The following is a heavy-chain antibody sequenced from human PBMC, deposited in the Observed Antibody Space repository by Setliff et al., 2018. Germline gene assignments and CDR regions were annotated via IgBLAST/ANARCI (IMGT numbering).Heavy chain of an antibody. CDR3: ARDSYSSSWPDY. J-gene: IGHJ4*02. CDR1: GFTFSDYS. D-gene: IGHD6-13*01. V-gene: IGHV3-21*01. CDR2: ITSTL. Sequence: GGSLRLSCAASGFTFSDYSMHWVRQAPGKGLEWVSSITSTLYYADSVEGRFTISRDNAKNSLYLQMSSLRAEDTAVYYCARDSYSSSWPDYWGQGTRVTVSS.